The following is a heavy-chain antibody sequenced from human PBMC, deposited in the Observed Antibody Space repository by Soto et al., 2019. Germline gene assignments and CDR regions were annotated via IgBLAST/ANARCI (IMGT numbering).Heavy chain of an antibody. Sequence: EVQLVESVGGLVKPGGSLRLSCAASGFTFSSYSMNWVRQAPGKGQEWVSSISSSSSYIYYADSVKGRFTISRDNAKNSLYLQMNSLRAEDTAVYYCARDIDYYDSSGYYRDYWGQGTLVTVSS. CDR3: ARDIDYYDSSGYYRDY. J-gene: IGHJ4*02. CDR2: ISSSSSYI. CDR1: GFTFSSYS. D-gene: IGHD3-22*01. V-gene: IGHV3-21*01.